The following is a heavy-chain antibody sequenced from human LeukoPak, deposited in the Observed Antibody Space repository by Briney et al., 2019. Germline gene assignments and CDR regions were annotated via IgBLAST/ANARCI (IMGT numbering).Heavy chain of an antibody. V-gene: IGHV3-49*03. J-gene: IGHJ3*02. Sequence: GRSLRLSCTVSGFTFGDYAMSWFRQAPGKGLEWVGFIRSKAYGGTTEYAASVKGRFTISRDDSKSITYLQMNSLKTEDTAVYYCANLEGGPLRYPVLLWFGDREDAFDIWGQGTMVTVSS. CDR1: GFTFGDYA. CDR3: ANLEGGPLRYPVLLWFGDREDAFDI. D-gene: IGHD3-10*01. CDR2: IRSKAYGGTT.